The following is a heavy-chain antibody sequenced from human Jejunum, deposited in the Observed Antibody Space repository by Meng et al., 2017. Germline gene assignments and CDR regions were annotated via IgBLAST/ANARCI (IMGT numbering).Heavy chain of an antibody. CDR1: GGPISGTDDY. J-gene: IGHJ3*02. Sequence: GSLRSSCTVPGGPISGTDDYWCWIRQPPGKGLERIGSMQYTGRTNYNPSLKSRVTESVDTSKNQLSLRLSFVTAADTAVYYCTKWTESVNYFTFDIWGPGTMVTVSS. D-gene: IGHD2/OR15-2a*01. CDR3: TKWTESVNYFTFDI. CDR2: MQYTGRT. V-gene: IGHV4-39*07.